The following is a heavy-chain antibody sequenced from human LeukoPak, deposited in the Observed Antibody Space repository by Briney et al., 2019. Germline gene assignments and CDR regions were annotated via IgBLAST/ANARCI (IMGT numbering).Heavy chain of an antibody. Sequence: PGGSLRLSCAVSGVTFNEYYMNWIRQAPGKGLEWISYITSSGSAMYYADPVKGLFTISRDNAKNSLYLHMNSLRAEDTAVYYCATWRRYYDFDYWGQGTLVTVSS. J-gene: IGHJ4*02. CDR3: ATWRRYYDFDY. CDR2: ITSSGSAM. CDR1: GVTFNEYY. D-gene: IGHD3-22*01. V-gene: IGHV3-11*01.